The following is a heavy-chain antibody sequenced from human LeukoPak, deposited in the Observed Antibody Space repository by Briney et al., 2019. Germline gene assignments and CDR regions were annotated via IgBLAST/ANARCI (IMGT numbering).Heavy chain of an antibody. CDR1: S. CDR2: ISSSSSYI. Sequence: SMNWVRQAPGRGLEWVSSISSSSSYIYYADSVKGRFTISRDNAKNSLYLQMNSLRAEDTAVYYCAKDLTMIVVVTLDYWGQGTLVTVSS. J-gene: IGHJ4*02. V-gene: IGHV3-21*04. CDR3: AKDLTMIVVVTLDY. D-gene: IGHD3-22*01.